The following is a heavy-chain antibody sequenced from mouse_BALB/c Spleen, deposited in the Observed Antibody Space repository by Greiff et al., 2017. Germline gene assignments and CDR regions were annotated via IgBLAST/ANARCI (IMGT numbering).Heavy chain of an antibody. V-gene: IGHV5-17*02. CDR2: ISSGSSTI. J-gene: IGHJ4*01. Sequence: EVHLVESGGGLVQPGGSRKLSCAASGFTFSSFGMHWVRQAPEKGLEWVAYISSGSSTIYYADTVKGRFTISRDNPKNTLFLQMTSLRSEDTAMYYCASLLFVMDYWGQGTSVTVSS. D-gene: IGHD2-10*01. CDR3: ASLLFVMDY. CDR1: GFTFSSFG.